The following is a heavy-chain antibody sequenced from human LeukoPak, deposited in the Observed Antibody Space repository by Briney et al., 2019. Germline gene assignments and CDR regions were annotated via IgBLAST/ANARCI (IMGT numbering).Heavy chain of an antibody. V-gene: IGHV3-21*01. CDR1: GFTFSSYS. D-gene: IGHD4-23*01. J-gene: IGHJ4*02. CDR3: ARDLYGGNSGYDY. Sequence: PGGSLRLPCAASGFTFSSYSMNWVRQAPGKGLEWVSSISSSSSYIYYADSVKGRFTISRDNAENSLYLQMNSLRAEDTAVYYCARDLYGGNSGYDYWGQGTLVTVSS. CDR2: ISSSSSYI.